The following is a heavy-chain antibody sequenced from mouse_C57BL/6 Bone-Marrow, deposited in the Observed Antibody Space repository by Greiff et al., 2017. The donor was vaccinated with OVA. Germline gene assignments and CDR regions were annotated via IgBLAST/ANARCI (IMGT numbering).Heavy chain of an antibody. Sequence: VQLKESGPGLVKPSQSLSLTCSVTGYSITSGYYWNWIRQFPGNKLEWMGYISYDGSNNYNPSLKNRISITRDTSKNQFFLKLNSVTTEDTATYYCARGRFDYYGPAGFAYWGQGTLVTVSA. CDR3: ARGRFDYYGPAGFAY. CDR2: ISYDGSN. CDR1: GYSITSGYY. D-gene: IGHD1-1*01. J-gene: IGHJ3*01. V-gene: IGHV3-6*01.